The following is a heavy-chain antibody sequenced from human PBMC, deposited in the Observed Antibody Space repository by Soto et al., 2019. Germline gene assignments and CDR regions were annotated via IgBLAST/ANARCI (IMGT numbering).Heavy chain of an antibody. D-gene: IGHD7-27*01. V-gene: IGHV3-21*01. Sequence: EVQLVESGGGLVQPGGSLTLSCVASGFSFSKYAMNWVRQAPGKGLEWVSSISGSGYYIHYADSVKGRFTVSRDTASNSVFLQMNSLRGEDTAVYFCARQFWDYDYYGMDVWGQGTTVTVSS. CDR3: ARQFWDYDYYGMDV. CDR2: ISGSGYYI. CDR1: GFSFSKYA. J-gene: IGHJ6*02.